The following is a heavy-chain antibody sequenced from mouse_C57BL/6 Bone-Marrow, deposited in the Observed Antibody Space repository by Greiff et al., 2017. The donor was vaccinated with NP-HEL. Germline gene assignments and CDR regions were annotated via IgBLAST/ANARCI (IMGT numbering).Heavy chain of an antibody. D-gene: IGHD1-1*01. V-gene: IGHV1-82*01. CDR3: ARSGRYYGSFAY. J-gene: IGHJ3*01. CDR2: IYPGDGDT. CDR1: GYAFSSSW. Sequence: QVQLQQSGPELVQPGASVKISCKASGYAFSSSWMNWVKQRPGKGLEWIGRIYPGDGDTNYNGKFKGKATLTADESSSTAYMQISSLTSEDSAVYFCARSGRYYGSFAYWGQGTLVTGSA.